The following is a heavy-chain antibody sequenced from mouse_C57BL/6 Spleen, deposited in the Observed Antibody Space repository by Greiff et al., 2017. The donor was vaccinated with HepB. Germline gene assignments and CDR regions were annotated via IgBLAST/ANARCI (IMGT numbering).Heavy chain of an antibody. Sequence: VQLKESGPELVKPGASVKISCKASGYSFTGYYMNWVKQSPEKSLEWIGEINPSTGGTTYNQKFKAKATLTVDKSSSTAYMQLKSLTSEDSAVYYCAREETTTRYFDVWGTGTTVTVSS. CDR1: GYSFTGYY. V-gene: IGHV1-42*01. CDR2: INPSTGGT. CDR3: AREETTTRYFDV. D-gene: IGHD1-1*01. J-gene: IGHJ1*03.